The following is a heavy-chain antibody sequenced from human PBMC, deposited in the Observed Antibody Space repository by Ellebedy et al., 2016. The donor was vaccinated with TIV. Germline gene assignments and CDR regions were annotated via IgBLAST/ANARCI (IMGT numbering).Heavy chain of an antibody. V-gene: IGHV1-2*04. CDR1: GYTFTSYG. CDR2: ITPNSGRT. J-gene: IGHJ4*02. CDR3: ATIAVAIYYFDY. D-gene: IGHD6-19*01. Sequence: AASVKVSCKASGYTFTSYGISWVRQAPGQGLEWMGWITPNSGRTKYAQKFQDWVTITRDTSISTAYMELTRLRSDDTAVYYCATIAVAIYYFDYWGQGTLVTVSS.